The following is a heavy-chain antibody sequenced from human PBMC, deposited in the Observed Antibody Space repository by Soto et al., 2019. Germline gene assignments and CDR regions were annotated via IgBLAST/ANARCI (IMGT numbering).Heavy chain of an antibody. V-gene: IGHV4-59*01. CDR1: GDSISSYC. CDR2: LYYGRSA. D-gene: IGHD3-22*01. CDR3: ALRSMAVVPEY. J-gene: IGHJ4*02. Sequence: QVQLQESGPGLVKPSETLSLTCAVSGDSISSYCGRWIRQPPGKGLESIGYLYYGRSANYNPSLKSRVTLSVDTSTNQCSLTLSSMTAADTAVYYCALRSMAVVPEYWGQGTLVTVSS.